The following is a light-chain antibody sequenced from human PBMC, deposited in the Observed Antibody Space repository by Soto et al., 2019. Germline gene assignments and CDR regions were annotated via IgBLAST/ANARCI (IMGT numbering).Light chain of an antibody. CDR2: DAS. Sequence: EIVLTQSPSTLSLSPGERATLSCRASQSVSSNHLAWYQQKPGQAPRLLIYDASNRATGIPERFSGSGSGTDFTLTISRLEPEDFAVYYCQQYGSSPWTFGQGTKVDI. V-gene: IGKV3-20*01. CDR3: QQYGSSPWT. J-gene: IGKJ1*01. CDR1: QSVSSNH.